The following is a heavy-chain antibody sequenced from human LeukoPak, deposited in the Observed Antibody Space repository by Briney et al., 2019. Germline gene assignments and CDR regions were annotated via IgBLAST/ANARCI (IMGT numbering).Heavy chain of an antibody. CDR3: AKIRGITMIVANNLIDY. J-gene: IGHJ4*02. Sequence: GGSLRLSCEASGFTFNTYGMHWVRQAPGKGLEWVAFIRYDGSEEYYVDSVKGRFTISRDNSKNTLYLQMNSLRAEDTAVYYCAKIRGITMIVANNLIDYWGQGTLVTVSS. V-gene: IGHV3-30*02. D-gene: IGHD3-22*01. CDR1: GFTFNTYG. CDR2: IRYDGSEE.